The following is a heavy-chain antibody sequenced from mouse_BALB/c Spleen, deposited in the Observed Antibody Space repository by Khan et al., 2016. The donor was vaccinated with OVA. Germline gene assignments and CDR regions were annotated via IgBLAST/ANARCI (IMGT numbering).Heavy chain of an antibody. V-gene: IGHV1S137*01. CDR1: GYTFTDYA. J-gene: IGHJ2*01. CDR3: ARTAYDGYYDD. D-gene: IGHD2-3*01. Sequence: QVQLQQSGPELVRPGVSVKISCKGSGYTFTDYAMYWVKQSHAKSLEWIGLISTYSGSTNYNQKFKGKVTMTVDKSSSAAYMELARLTSEDYAIYYSARTAYDGYYDDWGHGTALTIAS. CDR2: ISTYSGST.